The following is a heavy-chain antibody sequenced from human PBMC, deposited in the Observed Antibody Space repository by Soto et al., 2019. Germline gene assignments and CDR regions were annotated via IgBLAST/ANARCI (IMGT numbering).Heavy chain of an antibody. CDR3: ARGISTTRYYYYYGMDV. D-gene: IGHD2-2*01. J-gene: IGHJ6*02. Sequence: ASVKVSCKASGYTLTSYYLHWVRQAPGQGPEWMGIINPSGGITNDAQKFQDRVTMTSDTSTSTVYMELSSLRPEDTAVYYCARGISTTRYYYYYGMDVWGQGTTVTVCS. CDR2: INPSGGIT. V-gene: IGHV1-46*01. CDR1: GYTLTSYY.